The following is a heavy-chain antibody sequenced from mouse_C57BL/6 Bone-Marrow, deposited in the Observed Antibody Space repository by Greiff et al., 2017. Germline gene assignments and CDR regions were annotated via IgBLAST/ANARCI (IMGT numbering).Heavy chain of an antibody. CDR1: GYTFTSYD. V-gene: IGHV1-85*01. D-gene: IGHD1-1*01. CDR2: IYPRDGST. Sequence: QVQLQQSGPELVKPGASVKLSCKASGYTFTSYDINWVKQRPGQGLEWIGWIYPRDGSTKYNEKFKGKATLNVDTSSSTEYMGLHSQTSEDYAVYCCARDDGSGYWYFDVWGTGTTVTVSS. J-gene: IGHJ1*03. CDR3: ARDDGSGYWYFDV.